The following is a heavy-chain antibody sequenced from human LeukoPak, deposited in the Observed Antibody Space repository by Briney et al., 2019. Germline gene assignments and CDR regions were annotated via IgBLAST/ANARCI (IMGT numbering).Heavy chain of an antibody. CDR3: AREGGGSGLWYYDL. J-gene: IGHJ2*01. CDR2: IGGDGLTT. Sequence: GGSLRLSCAASGFTFGSYSMHWVRQAAGKGPEFVSVIGGDGLTTFYADSVKDRFTISRDNSKSTLYLEMGSLRAEDMAVYYCAREGGGSGLWYYDLWGRGTLVTVSS. V-gene: IGHV3-64*02. CDR1: GFTFGSYS. D-gene: IGHD1-26*01.